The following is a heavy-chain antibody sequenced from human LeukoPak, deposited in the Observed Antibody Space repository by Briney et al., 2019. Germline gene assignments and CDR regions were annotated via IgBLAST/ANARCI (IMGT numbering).Heavy chain of an antibody. J-gene: IGHJ4*02. CDR3: SASVGTTTDY. CDR1: GFTFGSSA. V-gene: IGHV3-73*01. Sequence: GGSLRLSCAASGFTFGSSAMHWVRQASGKGLEWVGRIRSKANSYATIYAASMKGRFTISRDDSKNTAYLQMNSLNTEDTAVYYCSASVGTTTDYWGQGTLVTVSS. D-gene: IGHD1-26*01. CDR2: IRSKANSYAT.